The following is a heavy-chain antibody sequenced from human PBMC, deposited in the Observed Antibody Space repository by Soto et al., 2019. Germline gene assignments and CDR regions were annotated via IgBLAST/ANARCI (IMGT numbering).Heavy chain of an antibody. Sequence: QVQLQESGPGLVKPSGTLSLTCAVSGDSLITNNWWSWVRQPPGKGLEWIGEVFHNGHTNYNPSLKRRVTMSAEKSKNQFSLKVTSVTAADTAIYYCARDAAVPGESDRFDYWGQGTLVTVSS. D-gene: IGHD6-19*01. CDR2: VFHNGHT. V-gene: IGHV4-4*02. CDR1: GDSLITNNW. J-gene: IGHJ4*02. CDR3: ARDAAVPGESDRFDY.